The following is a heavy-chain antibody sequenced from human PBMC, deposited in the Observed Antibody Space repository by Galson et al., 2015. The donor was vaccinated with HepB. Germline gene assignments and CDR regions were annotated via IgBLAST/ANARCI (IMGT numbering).Heavy chain of an antibody. J-gene: IGHJ4*02. D-gene: IGHD1-26*01. CDR2: INAGNGNT. V-gene: IGHV1-3*01. CDR3: ARDRVVGATSGYFDY. Sequence: SVKVSCKASGYTFTSNAMHWVRQAPGQRLEWMGWINAGNGNTKYSQKFQGRVTITRDTSASTAYMELSSRRSEDTAVYYCARDRVVGATSGYFDYWGQGTLVTVSS. CDR1: GYTFTSNA.